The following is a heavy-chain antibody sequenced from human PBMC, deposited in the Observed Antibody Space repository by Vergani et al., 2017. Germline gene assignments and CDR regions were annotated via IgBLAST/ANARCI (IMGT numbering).Heavy chain of an antibody. CDR2: INAGNGNT. Sequence: QVQLVQSGAEVKKPGASVKVSCKASGYTFTSYAMHWVRQAPGQRLEWMGWINAGNGNTKYSQKFQGRVTITRDTSASTAYMELSSLRSEDTAVYYCARDPVAYFSKTTRRYGMDVWGQGTTVTVSS. CDR3: ARDPVAYFSKTTRRYGMDV. V-gene: IGHV1-3*01. J-gene: IGHJ6*02. D-gene: IGHD2-2*01. CDR1: GYTFTSYA.